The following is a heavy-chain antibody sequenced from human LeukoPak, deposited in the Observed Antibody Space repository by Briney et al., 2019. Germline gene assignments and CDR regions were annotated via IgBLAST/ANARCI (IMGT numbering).Heavy chain of an antibody. CDR3: AKLTYYYDSSGSRSHAFDI. CDR1: GGSISSSSYY. Sequence: SATLSLTCTVSGGSISSSSYYWGWIRQPPGKGLEWIGSIYYSGSTYYNPSLKSRVTISVDTSKNQFSLKLSSVTAADTAVYYCAKLTYYYDSSGSRSHAFDIWGQGTMVTVSS. D-gene: IGHD3-22*01. J-gene: IGHJ3*02. V-gene: IGHV4-39*01. CDR2: IYYSGST.